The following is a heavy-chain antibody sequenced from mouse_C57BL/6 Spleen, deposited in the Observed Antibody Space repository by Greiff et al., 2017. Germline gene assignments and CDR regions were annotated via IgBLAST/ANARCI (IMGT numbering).Heavy chain of an antibody. D-gene: IGHD2-12*01. CDR3: ARCLRPYFDV. J-gene: IGHJ1*03. CDR1: GYTFTSYW. CDR2: IDPSDSYT. V-gene: IGHV1-69*01. Sequence: VQLQQPGAELVMPGASVKLSCKASGYTFTSYWMHWVKQRPGQGLEWIGEIDPSDSYTNYNQKFKGKSTLTVDKSSSTAYMQLSSLTSEDSAVYYCARCLRPYFDVWGTGTTVTVSS.